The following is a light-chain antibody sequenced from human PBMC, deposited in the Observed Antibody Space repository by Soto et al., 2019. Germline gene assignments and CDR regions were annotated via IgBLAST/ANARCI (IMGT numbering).Light chain of an antibody. Sequence: EIVLTQSQATLSLSPGERAALSCRASQGVGRSLAWYQQKPGQAPRHPIYDASNRASGIPARFSGSGSETDFTLVIDNLEPEDFAVYYCQQHNGWPLTFGGGTKVEIK. CDR3: QQHNGWPLT. CDR2: DAS. V-gene: IGKV3-11*01. J-gene: IGKJ4*01. CDR1: QGVGRS.